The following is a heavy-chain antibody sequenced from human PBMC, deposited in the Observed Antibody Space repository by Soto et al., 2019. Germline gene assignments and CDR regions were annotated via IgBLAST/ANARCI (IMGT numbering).Heavy chain of an antibody. CDR2: IDTHNGNT. J-gene: IGHJ3*02. CDR1: GYNFTSYG. CDR3: ARYLPQALGDFDI. V-gene: IGHV1-18*01. Sequence: VQLEQSGPELKKPGASVRVSCKASGYNFTSYGITWLRQAPGQGLEWMAWIDTHNGNTNHAYRLQARVTMTTDTSTSTAIMELRGLIPADKAVYYCARYLPQALGDFDIWGQGTMVTVSS. D-gene: IGHD2-2*01.